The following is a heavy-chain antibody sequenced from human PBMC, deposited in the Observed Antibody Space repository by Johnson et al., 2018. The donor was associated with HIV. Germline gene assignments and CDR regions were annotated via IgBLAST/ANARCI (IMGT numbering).Heavy chain of an antibody. V-gene: IGHV3-20*04. CDR3: ASRSDEYVGGSYRPGSAFDI. Sequence: VQLVESGGGVVQPGRSLRLSCAASGFTFSSYAMHWVRQAPGKGLEWVSGINWNGGSTGYADSVKGRFTISRDNAKNSLYLQMNSLRAEDTAVYYCASRSDEYVGGSYRPGSAFDIWGQGTMVTVSS. CDR2: INWNGGST. D-gene: IGHD3-16*02. CDR1: GFTFSSYA. J-gene: IGHJ3*02.